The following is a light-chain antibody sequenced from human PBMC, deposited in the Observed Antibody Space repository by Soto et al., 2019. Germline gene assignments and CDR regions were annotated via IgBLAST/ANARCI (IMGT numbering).Light chain of an antibody. Sequence: EIVLTQSPGTLSLSPGERATLSCRASQSVSSSYLAWYQQKPGQAPRLLIYGASSRATDIPDRFSGRGAGTDFSLTLSRLEPEDFAVYYCQHYGKTPPENTFGQGTRLEIK. V-gene: IGKV3-20*01. CDR2: GAS. J-gene: IGKJ5*01. CDR1: QSVSSSY. CDR3: QHYGKTPPENT.